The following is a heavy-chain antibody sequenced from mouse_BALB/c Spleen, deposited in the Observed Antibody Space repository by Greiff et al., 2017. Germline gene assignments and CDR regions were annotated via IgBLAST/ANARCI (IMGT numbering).Heavy chain of an antibody. D-gene: IGHD2-14*01. J-gene: IGHJ1*01. CDR2: IWSGGST. V-gene: IGHV2-4-1*01. CDR3: ARAYYRYDGNWYFDV. Sequence: QVQLKESGPGLVQPSQSLSITCTVSGFSLTSYGVHWVRQSPGKGLEWLGVIWSGGSTDYNAAFISRLSISKDNSKSQVFFKMNSLQADDTAIYYCARAYYRYDGNWYFDVWGAGTTVTVSS. CDR1: GFSLTSYG.